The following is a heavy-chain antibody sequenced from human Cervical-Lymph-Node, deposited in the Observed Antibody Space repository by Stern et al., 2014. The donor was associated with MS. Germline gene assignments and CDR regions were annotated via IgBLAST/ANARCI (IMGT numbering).Heavy chain of an antibody. CDR1: GGTFRRYG. Sequence: VQLVQSGAEVRKPGSSVKVSCKASGGTFRRYGISWVRQAPGQGLEWMGWIIPFVGTADYAEQFQGRVTITADGSTSTAYMELSSLTSADTAVYYCARGPYNRDFFEYWGQGTLVTVSS. CDR2: IIPFVGTA. V-gene: IGHV1-69*11. D-gene: IGHD1-1*01. CDR3: ARGPYNRDFFEY. J-gene: IGHJ4*02.